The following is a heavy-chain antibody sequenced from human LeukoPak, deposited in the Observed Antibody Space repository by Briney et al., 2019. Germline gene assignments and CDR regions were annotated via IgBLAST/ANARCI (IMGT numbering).Heavy chain of an antibody. D-gene: IGHD2/OR15-2a*01. CDR1: GYSFTSYW. CDR3: ARRSSFADYYDYRYV. Sequence: GESLKISCKGSGYSFTSYWIGWVRQMPGKGLEWMGIIYPGDSDTRYSPSFQGQVTISADKSISTAYLQWSSLKASNTAMYYCARRSSFADYYDYRYVWGKGTTVTVSS. V-gene: IGHV5-51*01. CDR2: IYPGDSDT. J-gene: IGHJ6*03.